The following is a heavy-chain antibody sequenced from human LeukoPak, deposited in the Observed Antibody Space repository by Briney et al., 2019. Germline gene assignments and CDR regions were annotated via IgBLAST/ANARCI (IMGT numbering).Heavy chain of an antibody. CDR3: AINGWNQYYFDY. D-gene: IGHD1-1*01. CDR1: GGTFSSYA. V-gene: IGHV1-69*13. CDR2: IIPIFGTA. J-gene: IGHJ4*02. Sequence: SVKVSCKASGGTFSSYAISWVRQAPGQGLEWMGGIIPIFGTANYAQKFQGRVTITADESTSTAYMELSSLRSEDTAVYYCAINGWNQYYFDYWGQGTLVTVSS.